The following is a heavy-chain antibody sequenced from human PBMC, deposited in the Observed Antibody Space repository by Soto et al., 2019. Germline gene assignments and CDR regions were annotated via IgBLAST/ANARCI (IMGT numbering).Heavy chain of an antibody. CDR1: CGSISSYY. Sequence: SDTLSLTCTVSCGSISSYYWSWIRQPPGKGLEWIGYIYYSGGTNYNPSLKSRVTISVDTSKNQFSLKLSSVTAADTAMYYCATFRSGYYQTDAFDVWGQGTMVTVSS. CDR3: ATFRSGYYQTDAFDV. V-gene: IGHV4-59*12. D-gene: IGHD3-22*01. J-gene: IGHJ3*01. CDR2: IYYSGGT.